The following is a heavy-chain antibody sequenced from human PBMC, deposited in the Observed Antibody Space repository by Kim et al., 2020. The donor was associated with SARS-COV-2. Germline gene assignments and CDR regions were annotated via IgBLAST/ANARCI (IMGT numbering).Heavy chain of an antibody. CDR2: ISYDGSNK. CDR1: GFTFSSYA. J-gene: IGHJ6*02. Sequence: GGSLRLSCAASGFTFSSYAMHWVRQAPGKGLEWVAVISYDGSNKYYADSVKGRFTISRDNSKNTLYLQMNSLRAEDTAVYYCARARYYYGSGSYYSYYYYYGMDVWGQGTTVTVSS. D-gene: IGHD3-10*01. V-gene: IGHV3-30*04. CDR3: ARARYYYGSGSYYSYYYYYGMDV.